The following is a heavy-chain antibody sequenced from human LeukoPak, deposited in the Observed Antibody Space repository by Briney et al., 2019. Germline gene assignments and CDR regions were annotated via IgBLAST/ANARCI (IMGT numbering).Heavy chain of an antibody. V-gene: IGHV1-2*02. CDR3: ARMRPRLLAGAFDI. CDR1: GYTFTGYY. Sequence: ASVKVSCKASGYTFTGYYMHWVRQAPGQGLEWMGWINPNSGGTNYAQKFQGRVTMTRDTSISTAYMELSRLRSDDTAVYYYARMRPRLLAGAFDIWGQGTMVTVSS. CDR2: INPNSGGT. J-gene: IGHJ3*02.